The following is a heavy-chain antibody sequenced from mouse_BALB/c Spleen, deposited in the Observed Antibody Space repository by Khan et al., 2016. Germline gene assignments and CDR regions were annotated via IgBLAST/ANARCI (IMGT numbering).Heavy chain of an antibody. CDR2: IDPPNGNT. CDR3: ARMARK. Sequence: VQLQQSGAELVKSGATVKLSCTASGLNIKDTYMHWLKQWPEQGLEWIGRIDPPNGNTKYDPTFPGKATIPAYPSSTPAYLTLRSLTSEDTAVYYCARMARKWGQGTTLTVSS. J-gene: IGHJ2*01. V-gene: IGHV14-3*02. CDR1: GLNIKDTY.